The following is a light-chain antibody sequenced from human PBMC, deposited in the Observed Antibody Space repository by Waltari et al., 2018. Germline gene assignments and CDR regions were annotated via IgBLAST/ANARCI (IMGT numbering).Light chain of an antibody. CDR3: QQSYGTPWT. V-gene: IGKV1-39*01. J-gene: IGKJ1*01. CDR2: AAS. CDR1: QSISTY. Sequence: DIQLTQSPSSLSASVGDRVTMTCRASQSISTYLNWYQQKPGKATKVLIYAASSLQSGVPSRFSGSGSGTDFTLTISSLQPEDFATYYCQQSYGTPWTFGQGTKVEIK.